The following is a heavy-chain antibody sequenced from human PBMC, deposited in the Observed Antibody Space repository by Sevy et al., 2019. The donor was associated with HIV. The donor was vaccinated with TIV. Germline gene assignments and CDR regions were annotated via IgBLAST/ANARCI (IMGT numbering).Heavy chain of an antibody. CDR3: TTKSDFWSGYQYFDL. CDR2: IKGKTDGGTT. J-gene: IGHJ2*01. D-gene: IGHD3-3*01. V-gene: IGHV3-15*01. Sequence: GGSLRLSCAASGFTFSYAWMTWVRQAPGKGLEWVGRIKGKTDGGTTDYAAPVKGRFTISRDESKNTVYLQINSLKTEDTAVYYCTTKSDFWSGYQYFDLWGRGTLVTVSS. CDR1: GFTFSYAW.